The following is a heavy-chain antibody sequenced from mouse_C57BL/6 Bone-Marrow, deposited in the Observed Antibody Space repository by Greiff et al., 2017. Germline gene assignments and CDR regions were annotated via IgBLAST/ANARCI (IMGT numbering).Heavy chain of an antibody. V-gene: IGHV2-9*02. D-gene: IGHD2-3*01. CDR1: GFSLTSYG. Sequence: LVAPSQSLSITCTVSGFSLTSYGVHWVRQPPGKGLEWPGVIWAGGSTNYNSALMSRLSISKDNSKSQVFLKMNSLQTDDTAMYYCARVYDGYYYAMDYWGQGTSVTVSS. CDR2: IWAGGST. CDR3: ARVYDGYYYAMDY. J-gene: IGHJ4*01.